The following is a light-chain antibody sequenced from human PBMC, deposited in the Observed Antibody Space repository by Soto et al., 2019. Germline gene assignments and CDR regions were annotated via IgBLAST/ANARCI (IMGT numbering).Light chain of an antibody. Sequence: EIIVTQSPGTLSLSPGERAALSCRASQSVLNNYLAWYQQKPGQAPRLRIYGASIRASGIPDKFSGSGSGTDFTLTINRLEPDDFAVYHCQQYGSSITFGGGTKVEVK. J-gene: IGKJ4*01. CDR1: QSVLNNY. CDR3: QQYGSSIT. CDR2: GAS. V-gene: IGKV3-20*01.